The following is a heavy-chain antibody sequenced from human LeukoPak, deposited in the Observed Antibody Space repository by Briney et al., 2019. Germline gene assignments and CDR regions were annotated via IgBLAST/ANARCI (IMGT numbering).Heavy chain of an antibody. D-gene: IGHD3-22*01. CDR3: ARAEQTYYYDSSGYYSAFSWFDP. CDR1: GGSISSGSYY. Sequence: SETLSLTCTVSGGSISSGSYYWSWIRQPAGKGLEWIGRIYTSGSTNYNPSLKSRVTISVDTSKNQFSLKLSSVTAADTAVYYCARAEQTYYYDSSGYYSAFSWFDPWGQGTLVTVSS. J-gene: IGHJ5*02. V-gene: IGHV4-61*02. CDR2: IYTSGST.